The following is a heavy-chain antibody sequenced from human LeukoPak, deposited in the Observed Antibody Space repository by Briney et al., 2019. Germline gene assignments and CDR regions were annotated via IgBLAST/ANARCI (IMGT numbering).Heavy chain of an antibody. V-gene: IGHV3-66*01. CDR3: VKGRSGSSWYGQDAFDI. J-gene: IGHJ3*02. Sequence: GGSLRLSCAASGFTLSSNYMNWVRQAPGKGLEWVSVIYSGGSTYYADSVKGRFTISRDNSKNTLYLQMSSLRPEDTAVYYCVKGRSGSSWYGQDAFDIWGQGTMVTVSS. CDR2: IYSGGST. CDR1: GFTLSSNY. D-gene: IGHD6-13*01.